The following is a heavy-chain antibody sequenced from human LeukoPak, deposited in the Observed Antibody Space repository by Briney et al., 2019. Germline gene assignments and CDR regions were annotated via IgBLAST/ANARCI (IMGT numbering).Heavy chain of an antibody. CDR2: IYPGDSDT. Sequence: GESLRISCQASGCSFTSYWIGWVRQMPGKGLEWMGIIYPGDSDTRYSPSFQGQVTISADKSISTAYLQWSSLKASDTAMYYCARQAVPVAKYFQYWGQGTLVTVSS. J-gene: IGHJ1*01. CDR1: GCSFTSYW. D-gene: IGHD2-2*01. V-gene: IGHV5-51*01. CDR3: ARQAVPVAKYFQY.